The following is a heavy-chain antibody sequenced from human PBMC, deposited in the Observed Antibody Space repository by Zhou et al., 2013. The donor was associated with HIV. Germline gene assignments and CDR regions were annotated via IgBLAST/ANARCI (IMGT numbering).Heavy chain of an antibody. CDR1: GYNFTAYY. D-gene: IGHD4-17*01. CDR3: ARVFYGDNDGWFDP. V-gene: IGHV1-2*02. J-gene: IGHJ5*02. Sequence: QVHLVQSGAEMKKPGASVKVSCQASGYNFTAYYIHWVRQAPGQGLEWMGWINPNSGGTNYAQKFQGRVTMTRDTSISKAYMEVSRLTSDDTAVYYCARVFYGDNDGWFDPWGQGTLLTVSS. CDR2: INPNSGGT.